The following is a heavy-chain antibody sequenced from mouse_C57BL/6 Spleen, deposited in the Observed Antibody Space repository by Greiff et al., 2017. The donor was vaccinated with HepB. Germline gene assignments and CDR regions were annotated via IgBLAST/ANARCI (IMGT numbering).Heavy chain of an antibody. CDR1: GFTFSSYG. V-gene: IGHV5-6*01. Sequence: EVQLVESGGDLVKPGGSLKLSCAASGFTFSSYGMSWVRQTPDKRLEWVATISSGGSYTYYPDRVKGRFTISRDNAKNTLYLQMSSLKSEDTAMYYCARSQYDYEGYFDYGGQGTTLTVSS. CDR2: ISSGGSYT. J-gene: IGHJ2*01. D-gene: IGHD2-4*01. CDR3: ARSQYDYEGYFDY.